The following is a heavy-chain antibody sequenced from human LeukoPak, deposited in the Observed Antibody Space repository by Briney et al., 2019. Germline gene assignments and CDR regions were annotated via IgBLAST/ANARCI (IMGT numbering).Heavy chain of an antibody. CDR2: IYTSGST. Sequence: PSETLSLTCTVSGGSISTYYWSWIRQPAGKGLEWIGRIYTSGSTNYNPSLKSRVTISVDTSKNQFSLKLSSVTAADTAVYYCARGIAAGPSDAFDIWGQGTMVTVSS. CDR1: GGSISTYY. J-gene: IGHJ3*02. V-gene: IGHV4-4*07. CDR3: ARGIAAGPSDAFDI. D-gene: IGHD6-13*01.